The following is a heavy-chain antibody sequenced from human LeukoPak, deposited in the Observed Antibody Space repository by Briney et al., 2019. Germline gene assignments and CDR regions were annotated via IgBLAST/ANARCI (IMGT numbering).Heavy chain of an antibody. Sequence: SVKVSCKASGGTFSSYAISWVRQAPGQGLEWMGRIIPLLGIGNYAQKFQGRVTITADKSTSTAYMELSSLRSEDTAVYYCARSTEVGALIWGQGTMVTVSS. CDR3: ARSTEVGALI. CDR2: IIPLLGIG. CDR1: GGTFSSYA. J-gene: IGHJ3*02. V-gene: IGHV1-69*04. D-gene: IGHD1-26*01.